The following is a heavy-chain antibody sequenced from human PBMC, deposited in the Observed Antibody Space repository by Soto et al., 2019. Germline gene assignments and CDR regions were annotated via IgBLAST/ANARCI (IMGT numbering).Heavy chain of an antibody. CDR1: GGTFSSYA. CDR2: IIPIFGTA. V-gene: IGHV1-69*01. J-gene: IGHJ6*02. Sequence: QVQLVQSGAEVKKPGSSVKVSCKASGGTFSSYAISWVRQAPGQGLEWMGGIIPIFGTANYAQKFQGRVTITADESTSTAYMELSSLRAEDTAVYYCARRPFLRYFDLLGRYGMDVWGQGTTVTVSS. CDR3: ARRPFLRYFDLLGRYGMDV. D-gene: IGHD3-9*01.